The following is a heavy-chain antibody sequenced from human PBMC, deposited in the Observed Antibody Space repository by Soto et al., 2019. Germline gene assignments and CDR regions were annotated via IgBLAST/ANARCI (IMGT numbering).Heavy chain of an antibody. J-gene: IGHJ6*02. CDR1: GYTFTDYY. CDR3: ATPSWEYSSSSGYYYYGMDV. D-gene: IGHD6-6*01. CDR2: VDPEDGET. V-gene: IGHV1-69-2*01. Sequence: EVQLVQSGAEVKKPGATVKISCKVSGYTFTDYYMHWVQQAPGKGLEWMGLVDPEDGETIYAEKFQGRVTITADTSTDTAYMELSSLRSEDTAVYYCATPSWEYSSSSGYYYYGMDVWGQGTTVTVSS.